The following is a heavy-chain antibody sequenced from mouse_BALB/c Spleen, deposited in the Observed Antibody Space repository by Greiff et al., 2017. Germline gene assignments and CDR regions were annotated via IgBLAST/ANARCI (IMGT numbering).Heavy chain of an antibody. V-gene: IGHV5-6*01. Sequence: EVQGVESGGDLVKPGGSLKLSCAASGFTFSSHGMSWVRQTPDKRLEWVATISSGGSYTYYPDSVKGRFTISRDNAKNTLYLQMSSLKSEDTAMYYCARGSTMITTGYFDVWGAGTTVTVSS. D-gene: IGHD2-4*01. J-gene: IGHJ1*01. CDR1: GFTFSSHG. CDR3: ARGSTMITTGYFDV. CDR2: ISSGGSYT.